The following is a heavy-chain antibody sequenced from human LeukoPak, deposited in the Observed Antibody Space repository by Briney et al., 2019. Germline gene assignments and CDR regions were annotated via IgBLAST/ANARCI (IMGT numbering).Heavy chain of an antibody. CDR1: GFTFSSYS. D-gene: IGHD2-15*01. V-gene: IGHV3-48*04. CDR2: ISSSSSTI. Sequence: GGSLRLSCAASGFTFSSYSMNWVRQAPGKGLEWVSYISSSSSTIYYADSVKGRFTISRDNAKNSLYLQMNSLRAEDTAVYYCAREWDIVVVVAASGYYYGMDVWGQGTTVTVSS. CDR3: AREWDIVVVVAASGYYYGMDV. J-gene: IGHJ6*02.